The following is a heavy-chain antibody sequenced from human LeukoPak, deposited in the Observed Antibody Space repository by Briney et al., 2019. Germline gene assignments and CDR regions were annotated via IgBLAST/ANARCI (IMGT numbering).Heavy chain of an antibody. CDR2: IIPILVIA. CDR3: ARELPDIVARGRFDP. D-gene: IGHD5-12*01. CDR1: GGTFSSYT. J-gene: IGHJ5*02. V-gene: IGHV1-69*04. Sequence: ASVKVSCKASGGTFSSYTISWVRQAPGQGLEWMGRIIPILVIANYAQKFQGRVTITADKSTSTAYMELSSLRSEDTAVYYSARELPDIVARGRFDPWGQGALVTASS.